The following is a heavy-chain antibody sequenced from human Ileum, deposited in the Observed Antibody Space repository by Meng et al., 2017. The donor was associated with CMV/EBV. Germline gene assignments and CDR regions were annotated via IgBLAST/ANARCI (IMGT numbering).Heavy chain of an antibody. D-gene: IGHD1-26*01. CDR3: ARDLGRVGATTLVFDP. CDR2: INPNSGGT. J-gene: IGHJ5*02. Sequence: VHVVRSGGEVKKPGASVEASSKACGYTFPGSYMHWVRQAPGQGLEWMGWINPNSGGTNYAQKFQGRVTMTRDTSISTAYMELSSLRSDDTAVYYCARDLGRVGATTLVFDPWGQGTLVTVSS. CDR1: GYTFPGSY. V-gene: IGHV1-2*02.